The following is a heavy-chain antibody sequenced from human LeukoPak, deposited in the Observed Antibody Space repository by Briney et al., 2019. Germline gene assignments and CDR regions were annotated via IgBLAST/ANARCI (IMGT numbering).Heavy chain of an antibody. J-gene: IGHJ6*03. CDR2: INHSGST. CDR1: GYSISSGYY. D-gene: IGHD3-9*01. CDR3: ARGRPRYFDWLRRYYYYMDV. V-gene: IGHV4-38-2*02. Sequence: PSETLSLTCTVSGYSISSGYYWSWIRQPPGKGLEWIGEINHSGSTNYNPSLKSRVTISVDTSKNQFSLKLSSVTAADTAVYYCARGRPRYFDWLRRYYYYMDVWGKGTTVTVSS.